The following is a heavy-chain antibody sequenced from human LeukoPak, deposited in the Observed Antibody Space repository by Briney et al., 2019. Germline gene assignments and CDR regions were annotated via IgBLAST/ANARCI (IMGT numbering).Heavy chain of an antibody. CDR1: GFTVSSNY. J-gene: IGHJ4*02. CDR2: IYSGGST. Sequence: GGSLRLSCAASGFTVSSNYMSWVRQAPGKGLEWVSAIYSGGSTYYADSVKGRFTISRDNSKNTLYLQMNSLRAEDTAVYYCARCRGGSYYFDYWGQGTLVTVSS. CDR3: ARCRGGSYYFDY. V-gene: IGHV3-66*01. D-gene: IGHD2-15*01.